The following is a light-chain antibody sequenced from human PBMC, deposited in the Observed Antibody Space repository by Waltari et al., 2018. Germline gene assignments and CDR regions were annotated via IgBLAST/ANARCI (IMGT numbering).Light chain of an antibody. CDR2: AAS. V-gene: IGKV1-39*01. Sequence: DIQMTQSPSSLSASVGDRVTITCRASQSISSYLNWDQQKPGKAPKLLIFAASSLQGGFPSRFSGRGSGTDCTLSISSLQAEDFSTYYCQQSYSTLITFGQGTRLEIK. CDR1: QSISSY. CDR3: QQSYSTLIT. J-gene: IGKJ5*01.